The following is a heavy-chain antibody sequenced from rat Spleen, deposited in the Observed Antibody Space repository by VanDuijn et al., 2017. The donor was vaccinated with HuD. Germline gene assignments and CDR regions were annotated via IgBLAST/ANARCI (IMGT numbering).Heavy chain of an antibody. Sequence: VQLKESGPGLVQPSQTLSLTCTVSGFSLTDYNVHWVRQPPGKGLEWMGRMRYNGDTSYNSALKSRLSISRDTSKNQVFLKMNSLQTDDTGTYYCTRAYYYSSYPMDAWGQGASVTVSS. CDR3: TRAYYYSSYPMDA. CDR1: GFSLTDYN. CDR2: MRYNGDT. D-gene: IGHD1-2*01. J-gene: IGHJ4*01. V-gene: IGHV2-63*01.